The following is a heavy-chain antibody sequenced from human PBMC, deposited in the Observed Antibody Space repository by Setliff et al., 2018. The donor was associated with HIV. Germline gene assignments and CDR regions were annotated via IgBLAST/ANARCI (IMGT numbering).Heavy chain of an antibody. J-gene: IGHJ1*01. CDR2: IIAILGIP. CDR1: RGTFTSYA. CDR3: ATGPPYCSGGSCYSSLHH. D-gene: IGHD2-15*01. Sequence: SVKVSCKASRGTFTSYAFSWVRQAPGQGLEWVGGIIAILGIPSYAQKFQGRVTITADKSTNTAYMELKSLRSEDTALYYCATGPPYCSGGSCYSSLHHWGQGTLVTVSS. V-gene: IGHV1-69*10.